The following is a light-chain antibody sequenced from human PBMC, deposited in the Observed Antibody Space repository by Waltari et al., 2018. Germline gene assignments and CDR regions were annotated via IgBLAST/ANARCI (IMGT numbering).Light chain of an antibody. Sequence: ETLMTPSPAPLSLTPGKRATLSCMDSQNVDRLLAWYQQRPGQAPMLLISGAYTRAAGVPARFSGSGSGTEFTLTITSRQPEDFAHYFCQQYNNWPRTFGPGTRVEL. CDR1: QNVDRL. V-gene: IGKV3-15*01. J-gene: IGKJ1*01. CDR2: GAY. CDR3: QQYNNWPRT.